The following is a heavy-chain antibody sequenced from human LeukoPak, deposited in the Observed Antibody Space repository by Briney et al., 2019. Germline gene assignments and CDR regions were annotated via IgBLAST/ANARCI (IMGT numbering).Heavy chain of an antibody. CDR1: ADSVSSDTTA. CDR3: ARGYWAHGMNV. CDR2: AYYTSKWIT. Sequence: SQTLSLTCAVSADSVSSDTTAWNWITQSPSRGLEWFGRAYYTSKWITNYALSVRSRITVNPNTSNNQFSLQLNSVTPEDTAVYYCARGYWAHGMNVWGPGTTVTVSS. V-gene: IGHV6-1*01. J-gene: IGHJ6*02. D-gene: IGHD6-13*01.